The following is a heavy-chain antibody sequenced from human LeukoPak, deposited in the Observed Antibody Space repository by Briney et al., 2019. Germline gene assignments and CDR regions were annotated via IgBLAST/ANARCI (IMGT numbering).Heavy chain of an antibody. D-gene: IGHD3-10*01. J-gene: IGHJ5*02. CDR1: GYTFTGYY. CDR3: ARDRRITMVRVGWFDP. CDR2: INTNTGNP. Sequence: ASVKVSCKASGYTFTGYYMHWVRQAPGQGLEWMGWINTNTGNPTYAQGFTGRFVFSLDTSVSTAYLQISSLKAEDTAVYYCARDRRITMVRVGWFDPWGQGTLVTVSS. V-gene: IGHV7-4-1*02.